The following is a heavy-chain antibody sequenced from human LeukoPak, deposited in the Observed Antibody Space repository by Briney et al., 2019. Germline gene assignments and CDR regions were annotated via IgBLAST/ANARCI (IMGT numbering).Heavy chain of an antibody. CDR1: GGTFSSYA. V-gene: IGHV1-69*04. CDR2: IIPILGIA. CDR3: VKEDSYWYDSSGSPT. J-gene: IGHJ3*01. D-gene: IGHD3-22*01. Sequence: SVKVSCKASGGTFSSYAISWVRQAPGQGLEWMGRIIPILGIANYAQKFQGRVTITADKSTSTAYMELSSLRAEDTAVYYCVKEDSYWYDSSGSPTWGQGTTVTVSS.